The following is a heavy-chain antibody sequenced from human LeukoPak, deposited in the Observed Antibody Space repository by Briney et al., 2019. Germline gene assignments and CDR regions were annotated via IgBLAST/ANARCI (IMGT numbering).Heavy chain of an antibody. CDR2: INPNSGGT. J-gene: IGHJ4*02. CDR1: GYTFTGYY. V-gene: IGHV1-2*02. D-gene: IGHD3-22*01. CDR3: ARSSRRITMIVVVNTLGY. Sequence: ASVKVSCTASGYTFTGYYMHWVRQAPGQGLEWMGWINPNSGGTNYAQKFQGRVTMTRDTSISTAYMELSRLRSDDTAVYCCARSSRRITMIVVVNTLGYWGQGTLVTVSS.